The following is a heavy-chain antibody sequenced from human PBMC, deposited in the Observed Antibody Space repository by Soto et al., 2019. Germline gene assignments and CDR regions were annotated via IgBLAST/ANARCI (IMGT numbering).Heavy chain of an antibody. CDR2: ISLSSSSI. CDR1: GFTFSSFS. J-gene: IGHJ4*02. CDR3: ARGGWNDLFDK. D-gene: IGHD1-1*01. V-gene: IGHV3-48*02. Sequence: EVQLVESGGALVQPGGSLRLSCTASGFTFSSFSMNWVRQAPGRGLEWVSYISLSSSSISYADSVKGRFTTSRDNAKNALYLHMNSLRDDDTAVYYCARGGWNDLFDKWGQGTLVTVSS.